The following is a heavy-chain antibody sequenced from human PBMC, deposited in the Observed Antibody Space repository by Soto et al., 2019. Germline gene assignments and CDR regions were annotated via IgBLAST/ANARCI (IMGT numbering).Heavy chain of an antibody. CDR1: GGSISSSSYY. J-gene: IGHJ4*02. CDR2: IYYSGST. D-gene: IGHD6-13*01. CDR3: ARYIAAAGTRYFDY. V-gene: IGHV4-39*01. Sequence: SETLSLTCTVSGGSISSSSYYWGWIRQPPGKGLEWIGSIYYSGSTYYNPSLKSRVTISVDTSKNQFSLKLSSVTAADTAVCYCARYIAAAGTRYFDYWGQGTLVTVSS.